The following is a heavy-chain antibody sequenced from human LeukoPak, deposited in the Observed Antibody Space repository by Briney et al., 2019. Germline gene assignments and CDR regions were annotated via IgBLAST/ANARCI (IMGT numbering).Heavy chain of an antibody. CDR1: GGSFSGYY. CDR3: ARGNDGDYVGNWFDP. Sequence: SETLSLTCAVYGGSFSGYYWGWIRQPPGKGLEWIGEINHSGSTNYNPSLKSRVTISVDTSKNQFSLKLSSVTAADTAVYYCARGNDGDYVGNWFDPWGQGTLVTVSS. J-gene: IGHJ5*02. V-gene: IGHV4-34*01. CDR2: INHSGST. D-gene: IGHD4-17*01.